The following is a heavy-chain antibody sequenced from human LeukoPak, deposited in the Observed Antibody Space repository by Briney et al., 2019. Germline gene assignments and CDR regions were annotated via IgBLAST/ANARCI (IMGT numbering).Heavy chain of an antibody. D-gene: IGHD1-7*01. V-gene: IGHV4-34*01. CDR2: INHSGST. CDR1: GGSFSGYY. J-gene: IGHJ3*02. CDR3: ARGGNWNYAFDI. Sequence: SETLSLTCAVYGGSFSGYYWSWIRQPPGKGLEWIGEINHSGSTNYNPSLKSRVTISVDTSKNQFSLRLSSVTAADTAVYYCARGGNWNYAFDIWGQGTMVTVSS.